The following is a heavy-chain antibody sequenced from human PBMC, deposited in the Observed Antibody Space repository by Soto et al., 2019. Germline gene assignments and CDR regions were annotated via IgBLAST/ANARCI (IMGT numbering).Heavy chain of an antibody. CDR2: IYFRGNT. CDR1: GDSISRIDYY. CDR3: AREGGSYDSGGYLIRGAFDI. V-gene: IGHV4-31*03. D-gene: IGHD3-22*01. Sequence: SETLSLTCSVSGDSISRIDYYWTWIRQHPDKGLEWIGNIYFRGNTYYSPSLESRLTISVDTSKNQFSLKLTSVTDADTDVYYCAREGGSYDSGGYLIRGAFDIWGKGTMVTVSS. J-gene: IGHJ3*02.